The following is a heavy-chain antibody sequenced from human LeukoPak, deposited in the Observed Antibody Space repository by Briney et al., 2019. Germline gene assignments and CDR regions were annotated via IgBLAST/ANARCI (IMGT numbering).Heavy chain of an antibody. CDR3: ARSISMVRGVIIIEWFDP. CDR1: GGSFSGYY. J-gene: IGHJ5*02. CDR2: IYQSGST. V-gene: IGHV4-38-2*01. D-gene: IGHD3-10*01. Sequence: SETLSLTCAVYGGSFSGYYWGWIRQPPGKGLEWIGSIYQSGSTYYNPSLKSRVTISVDTSKNQFSLKLSSVTAADTAVYYCARSISMVRGVIIIEWFDPWGQGTLVTVSS.